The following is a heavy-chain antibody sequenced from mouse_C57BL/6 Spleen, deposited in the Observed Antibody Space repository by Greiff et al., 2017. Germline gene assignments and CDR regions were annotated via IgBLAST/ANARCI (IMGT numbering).Heavy chain of an antibody. Sequence: DVQLQESGPELVKPGASVKISCKASGYSFTGYYMNWVKQSPEKSLEWIGEINPSTGGTTYNQKFKAKATLTVDKSSSTAYMQLKSLTSEDSAVYYCARSCDGYYPYYYAMDDWGQGTSVTVSS. CDR3: ARSCDGYYPYYYAMDD. J-gene: IGHJ4*01. CDR2: INPSTGGT. V-gene: IGHV1-42*01. D-gene: IGHD2-3*01. CDR1: GYSFTGYY.